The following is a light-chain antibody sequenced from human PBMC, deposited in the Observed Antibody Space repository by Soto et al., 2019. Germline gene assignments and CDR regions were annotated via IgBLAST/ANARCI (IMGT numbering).Light chain of an antibody. CDR1: SSNTGGNS. CDR2: DDN. CDR3: GSWDSSLSAYV. Sequence: VLTQPPSVSAAPGQKVTISCSGSSSNTGGNSVSWYQQLPGTAPKLLIYDDNKRPSGIPDRFSGSKSGTSATLGITGFQTGDEADYYCGSWDSSLSAYVFGTGTKVTVL. J-gene: IGLJ1*01. V-gene: IGLV1-51*01.